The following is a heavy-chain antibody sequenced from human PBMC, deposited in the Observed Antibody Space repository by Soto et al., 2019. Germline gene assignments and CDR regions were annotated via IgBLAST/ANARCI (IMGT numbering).Heavy chain of an antibody. Sequence: GVSVKVSCKAPGGTFSSYSISWAQQATGKGLEWMGGIIPIFGTANYAQKFQVRVTITADESKSTAYMELSSLRSEDTAVYYCARVLQDDFLRGYYPSRYDCYGMDFWGQGTTVTGSS. CDR2: IIPIFGTA. D-gene: IGHD3-3*01. CDR3: ARVLQDDFLRGYYPSRYDCYGMDF. V-gene: IGHV1-69*13. CDR1: GGTFSSYS. J-gene: IGHJ6*02.